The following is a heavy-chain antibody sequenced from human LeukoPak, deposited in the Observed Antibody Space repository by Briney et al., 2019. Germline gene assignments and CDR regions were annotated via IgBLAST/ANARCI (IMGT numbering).Heavy chain of an antibody. Sequence: PGGSLRLSCAASGFTFSSYNMNWVRQAPGKGLEWVSSISGSSSFISYADSMQGRFTISRDNARNSLYLQMNSLRSEDTAVYYCARDGLQAYYDSSGFFAYWGQGTLVTVSS. CDR2: ISGSSSFI. CDR1: GFTFSSYN. J-gene: IGHJ4*02. D-gene: IGHD3-22*01. V-gene: IGHV3-21*01. CDR3: ARDGLQAYYDSSGFFAY.